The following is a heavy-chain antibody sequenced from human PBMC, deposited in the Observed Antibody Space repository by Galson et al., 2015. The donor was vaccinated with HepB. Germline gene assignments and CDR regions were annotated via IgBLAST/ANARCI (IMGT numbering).Heavy chain of an antibody. CDR1: GFTFSPYT. CDR2: ILSGGNT. J-gene: IGHJ4*02. CDR3: ARRVSGNFDF. D-gene: IGHD5-12*01. V-gene: IGHV3-23*01. Sequence: SLRLSCAASGFTFSPYTMTWVRQAPGKGLEWVSAILSGGNTYYADSVKGWFTISRDNSKNTLDLQMNSLRAEDTAVYFCARRVSGNFDFWGRGTLVTVSS.